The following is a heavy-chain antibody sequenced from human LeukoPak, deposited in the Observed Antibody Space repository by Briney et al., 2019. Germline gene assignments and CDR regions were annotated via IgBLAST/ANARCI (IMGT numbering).Heavy chain of an antibody. V-gene: IGHV3-30*02. D-gene: IGHD6-13*01. J-gene: IGHJ6*03. CDR3: AKVGYSSSWYVYYYYYMDV. CDR2: IRYDGSNK. Sequence: PGGSLRLSCAASGFTFSSYGMHWVRQAPGKGLEWVAFIRYDGSNKYYADSVKGRFTISRDNSKNTLYLQMNSLRAEDTAVYYCAKVGYSSSWYVYYYYYMDVWGKGTTVTISS. CDR1: GFTFSSYG.